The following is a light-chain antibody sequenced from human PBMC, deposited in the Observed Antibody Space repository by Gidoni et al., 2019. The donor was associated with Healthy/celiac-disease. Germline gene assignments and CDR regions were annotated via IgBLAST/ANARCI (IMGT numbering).Light chain of an antibody. J-gene: IGKJ4*02. Sequence: DIQMTQSPSSPSASVGDRVTITCQASQDISNYLNWYQQKPGKAPKLLIYDASNLETGVPSRFSGSGSGTDFTFTISSLQPEDIATYYCQQYDNLPPGFGGGTKVEIK. CDR3: QQYDNLPPG. CDR1: QDISNY. CDR2: DAS. V-gene: IGKV1-33*01.